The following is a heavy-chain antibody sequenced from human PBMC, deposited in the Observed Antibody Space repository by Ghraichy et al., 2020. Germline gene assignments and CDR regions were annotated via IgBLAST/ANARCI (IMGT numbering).Heavy chain of an antibody. V-gene: IGHV3-53*01. CDR1: GFTVSSNY. Sequence: GGSLRLSCAASGFTVSSNYMSWVRQAPGKGLEWVSVIYSGGSTYYADSAKGRFTITRDNSKNTLYLQMNSLRAEDTAVYYCASSGYYHEFDYWGQGTLVTVSS. CDR2: IYSGGST. J-gene: IGHJ4*02. D-gene: IGHD3-22*01. CDR3: ASSGYYHEFDY.